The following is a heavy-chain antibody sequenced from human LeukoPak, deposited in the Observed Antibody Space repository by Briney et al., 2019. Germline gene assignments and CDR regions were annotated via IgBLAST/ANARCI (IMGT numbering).Heavy chain of an antibody. D-gene: IGHD3-22*01. J-gene: IGHJ3*02. Sequence: PGGSLRLSCAASGFTFSSYSMNWVRQAPGKGLEWVSSISSSSSSIYYADSVKGRFTISRDNAKNSLYLQMNSLRAEDTAVYYCARDGRRAYYYDSSGPDDAFDIWGQGTMVTVSS. V-gene: IGHV3-21*01. CDR1: GFTFSSYS. CDR2: ISSSSSSI. CDR3: ARDGRRAYYYDSSGPDDAFDI.